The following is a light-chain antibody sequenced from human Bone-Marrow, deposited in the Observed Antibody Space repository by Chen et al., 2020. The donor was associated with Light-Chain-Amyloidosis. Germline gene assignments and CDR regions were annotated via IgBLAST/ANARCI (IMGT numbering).Light chain of an antibody. CDR1: QTISSNY. CDR2: GSY. J-gene: IGKJ4*01. V-gene: IGKV3-20*01. CDR3: EQYGTWPLA. Sequence: EIVLTQSPGTLSLSPGEGANFSCRASQTISSNYLTWYQHKFGQVPRLLSYGSYSRATGIPDRFTGSGSRTVFTLTINRLEPVDCEMYDCEQYGTWPLAFGG.